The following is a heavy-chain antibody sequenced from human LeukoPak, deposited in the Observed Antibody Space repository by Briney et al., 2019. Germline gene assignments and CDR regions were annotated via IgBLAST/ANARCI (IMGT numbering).Heavy chain of an antibody. D-gene: IGHD3-22*01. V-gene: IGHV3-15*01. J-gene: IGHJ4*02. CDR1: GFTFSNAW. CDR3: TTRSLSSGYYAVPRSNCTSDY. Sequence: GGSLRLSCAASGFTFSNAWMSWVRQAPGKGLEWVGRVKSKTDGGTTDYAAPVKGRFTISRDDSKNTLYLQMNSLKTEDTAVYYCTTRSLSSGYYAVPRSNCTSDYWGQGTLVTVSS. CDR2: VKSKTDGGTT.